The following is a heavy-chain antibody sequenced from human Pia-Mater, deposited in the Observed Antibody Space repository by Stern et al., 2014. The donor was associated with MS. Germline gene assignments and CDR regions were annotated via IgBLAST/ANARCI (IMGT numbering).Heavy chain of an antibody. CDR2: IYYSGST. D-gene: IGHD3-22*01. CDR3: AAYYDSSGYLHWFDP. J-gene: IGHJ5*02. V-gene: IGHV4-39*01. CDR1: GDSISSSSYY. Sequence: VQLLESGPGLVKPSETLSLTCTVSGDSISSSSYYWGWIRQPPGKGLEWIGNIYYSGSTYYNPSLKSPFTISVATSKNQFSLRLSSVTAADTAVYYCAAYYDSSGYLHWFDPWGQGTLVTVSS.